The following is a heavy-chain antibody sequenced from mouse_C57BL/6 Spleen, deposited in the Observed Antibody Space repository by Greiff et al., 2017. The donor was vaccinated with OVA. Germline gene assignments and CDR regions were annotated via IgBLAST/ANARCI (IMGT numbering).Heavy chain of an antibody. CDR1: GYSITSGYY. CDR3: ARVYGYDWYFDV. D-gene: IGHD2-2*01. CDR2: ISYDGSN. Sequence: VQLQQSGPGLVKPSQSLSLTCSVTGYSITSGYYWNWIRQFPGNKLEWMGYISYDGSNNYNPSLKNRISITRDTSKNQFFLKLNSVTTEDTATYYCARVYGYDWYFDVWGTGTTVTVSS. V-gene: IGHV3-6*01. J-gene: IGHJ1*03.